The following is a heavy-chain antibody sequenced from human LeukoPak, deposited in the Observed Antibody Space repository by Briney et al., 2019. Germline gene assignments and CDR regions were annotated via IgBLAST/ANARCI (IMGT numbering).Heavy chain of an antibody. V-gene: IGHV3-30*18. CDR1: GFTFSSYG. CDR2: ISYVGSNK. D-gene: IGHD2-2*01. J-gene: IGHJ4*02. CDR3: AKDMSCSSISCPLDY. Sequence: GRSLRLSCAAPGFTFSSYGMHWVRQAPGKGLEWVADISYVGSNKNYADSVKGRFTISRDNSKNTLYLQMNSLRAEDTAAYYCAKDMSCSSISCPLDYWGKGTLVTVSS.